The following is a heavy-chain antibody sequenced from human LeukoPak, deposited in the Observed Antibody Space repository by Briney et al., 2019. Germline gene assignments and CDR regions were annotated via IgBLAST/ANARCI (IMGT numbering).Heavy chain of an antibody. CDR3: ARSSPIAAAANFDY. J-gene: IGHJ4*02. D-gene: IGHD6-13*01. Sequence: ASVKVSCRASGYTFTGYCMHWVRQAPGQGLEWMGWINPNSGGTNYAQKFQGWVTMTRDTSISTAYMELSRLRSDDTAVYYCARSSPIAAAANFDYWGQGTLVTVSS. CDR2: INPNSGGT. CDR1: GYTFTGYC. V-gene: IGHV1-2*04.